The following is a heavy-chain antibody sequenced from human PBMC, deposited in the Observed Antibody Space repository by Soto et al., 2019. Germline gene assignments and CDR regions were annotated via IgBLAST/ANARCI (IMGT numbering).Heavy chain of an antibody. D-gene: IGHD3-10*01. Sequence: QVQMVQSGAEVKKPGSSVKVSCKASGDTFSFYTINWVRQAPGLGLEWMGRVNPILSMSNYAQKFQGRVTMTADKSTSTAYMGLRSLRSEETAFYYCATSYGSGYRAFDYWGQGALVTVSS. CDR2: VNPILSMS. J-gene: IGHJ4*02. V-gene: IGHV1-69*02. CDR1: GDTFSFYT. CDR3: ATSYGSGYRAFDY.